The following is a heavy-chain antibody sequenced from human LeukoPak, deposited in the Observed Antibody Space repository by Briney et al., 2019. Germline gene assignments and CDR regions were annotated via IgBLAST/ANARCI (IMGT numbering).Heavy chain of an antibody. CDR3: ARSSSSGYYGMDV. J-gene: IGHJ6*02. D-gene: IGHD6-6*01. Sequence: PGGSLRLSCAASGFTFSSYWMHWVRQAPGKGLVWVSRINSDGSSTSYADSVKGRFTISRDNAKNTLYLQMNSLRAEDTAVYYCARSSSSGYYGMDVWGQGTTVTVSS. CDR1: GFTFSSYW. CDR2: INSDGSST. V-gene: IGHV3-74*01.